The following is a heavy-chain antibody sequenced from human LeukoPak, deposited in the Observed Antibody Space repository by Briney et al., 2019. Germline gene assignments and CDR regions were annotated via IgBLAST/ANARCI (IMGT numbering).Heavy chain of an antibody. D-gene: IGHD5-18*01. CDR1: GYTFTGYY. CDR3: ARLGTAMDYYYYYYMDV. J-gene: IGHJ6*03. CDR2: INPNSGGT. Sequence: ASVKVSCKASGYTFTGYYMHWVRQAPGQGLEWMGWINPNSGGTNYAQKLQGRVTMTRDTSISTAYMELSRLRSDDTAVYYCARLGTAMDYYYYYYMDVWGKGTTVTVSS. V-gene: IGHV1-2*02.